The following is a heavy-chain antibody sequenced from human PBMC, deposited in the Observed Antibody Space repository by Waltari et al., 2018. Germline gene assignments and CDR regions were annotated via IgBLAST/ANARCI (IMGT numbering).Heavy chain of an antibody. Sequence: QLQLQESGPGLVKPSGTLSVTCAVSGDSVSSAFLWTWVRQSPQKGLEWIGQVHGTGRTNYNPSFASRVTVSLDTSKNLFSLKVTSATAADTAVYYCARDRGRGLYLDTWGPGTLVTVSP. CDR3: ARDRGRGLYLDT. J-gene: IGHJ5*02. CDR1: GDSVSSAFL. CDR2: VHGTGRT. D-gene: IGHD2-15*01. V-gene: IGHV4-4*02.